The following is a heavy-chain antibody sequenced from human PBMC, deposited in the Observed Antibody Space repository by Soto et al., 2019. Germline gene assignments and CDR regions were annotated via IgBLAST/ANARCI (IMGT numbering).Heavy chain of an antibody. CDR3: AKDRDYPRDQFHY. J-gene: IGHJ4*02. CDR2: ISANGQGI. Sequence: GGSLRLSCTASGFTFTYYAFSWVRQAPGKGLEWVSAISANGQGIYYADSVRGRFAISRDNSKNTVFLHMDSLRAEDTAVYYCAKDRDYPRDQFHYWGQGTLVTVSS. CDR1: GFTFTYYA. V-gene: IGHV3-23*01. D-gene: IGHD2-2*01.